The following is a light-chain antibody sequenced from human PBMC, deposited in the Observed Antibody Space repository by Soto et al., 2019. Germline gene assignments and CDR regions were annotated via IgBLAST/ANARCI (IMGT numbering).Light chain of an antibody. V-gene: IGKV3-15*01. J-gene: IGKJ5*01. CDR1: ESVTSS. CDR3: QLYSRSPRQIT. Sequence: EIVMTQSPATLSVSPGDRATLSCRASESVTSSLAWYQQKPGQPPRLLIYAASTRATDVPARFSGSGSGTDYTLTISRLEPEDFAVYYCQLYSRSPRQITFGQGTRLEIK. CDR2: AAS.